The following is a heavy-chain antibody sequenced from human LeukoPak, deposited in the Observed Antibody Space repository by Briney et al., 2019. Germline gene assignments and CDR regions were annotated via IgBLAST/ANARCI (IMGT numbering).Heavy chain of an antibody. CDR1: GASISSDDNY. D-gene: IGHD3-3*01. J-gene: IGHJ5*02. V-gene: IGHV4-30-4*01. CDR3: AREGRDFWSGSRGWFDP. CDR2: IHYSGSS. Sequence: SETLSLTCTVSGASISSDDNYWSWIRQPPGKGLEWTGYIHYSGSSLYNPSLKSRVTTSVDTSKNQFSLRLSSVAAADTAVYYCAREGRDFWSGSRGWFDPWGQGTLVTVSS.